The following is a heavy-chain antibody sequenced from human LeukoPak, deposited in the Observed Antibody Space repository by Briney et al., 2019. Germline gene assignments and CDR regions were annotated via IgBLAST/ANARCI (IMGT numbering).Heavy chain of an antibody. CDR2: IYSGGST. D-gene: IGHD6-19*01. Sequence: PGGSLRLSCAASGFTVSSNYMGWVRQAPGKGLEWVSVIYSGGSTYYADSVKGRFTISRDNSKNTLYLQMNSLRAEDTAVYYCARDRRVSSGWYNGMDVWGPGTTVTVSS. V-gene: IGHV3-53*01. CDR3: ARDRRVSSGWYNGMDV. CDR1: GFTVSSNY. J-gene: IGHJ6*02.